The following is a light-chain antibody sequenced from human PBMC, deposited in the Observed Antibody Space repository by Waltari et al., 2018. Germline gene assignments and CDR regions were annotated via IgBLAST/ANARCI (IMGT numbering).Light chain of an antibody. J-gene: IGKJ1*01. CDR3: QKYGSLPAT. CDR1: QSISKY. V-gene: IGKV3-20*01. Sequence: LPESSANLSLSTGERAILSCRASQSISKYLACYQQKPGQAPSLLIYDASSRATGIPDRFSGSGSGTDFSLTISRLEPEDFAVYYCQKYGSLPATFGQGTKVEIK. CDR2: DAS.